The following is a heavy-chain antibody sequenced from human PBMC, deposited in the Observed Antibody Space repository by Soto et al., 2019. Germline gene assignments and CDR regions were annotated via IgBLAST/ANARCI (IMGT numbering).Heavy chain of an antibody. V-gene: IGHV1-2*04. J-gene: IGHJ4*02. CDR1: GYTFTGYY. CDR3: ARDPSGKAAPYYFDY. D-gene: IGHD6-13*01. CDR2: INPNSGGT. Sequence: ASVKVSCKASGYTFTGYYMHWVRQAPGQGLEWMGWINPNSGGTNYAQKFQGWVTMTRDTSISTAYMELSRLRSDDTAVYYCARDPSGKAAPYYFDYWGQGTLVTVSS.